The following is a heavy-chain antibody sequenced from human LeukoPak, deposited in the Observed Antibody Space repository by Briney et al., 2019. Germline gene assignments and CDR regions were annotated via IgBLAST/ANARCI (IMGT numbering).Heavy chain of an antibody. V-gene: IGHV3-23*01. Sequence: PGGSLRLSCAASGFTFSSYAMSWVRQAPGKGLEWVSAISGSGGGTYYADSVKGRFTISRDNSKNTLYLQMNSLRAEDTAVYYCAKGSDYYYDSSGFFDYWGQGTLVTVSS. CDR3: AKGSDYYYDSSGFFDY. CDR2: ISGSGGGT. D-gene: IGHD3-22*01. CDR1: GFTFSSYA. J-gene: IGHJ4*02.